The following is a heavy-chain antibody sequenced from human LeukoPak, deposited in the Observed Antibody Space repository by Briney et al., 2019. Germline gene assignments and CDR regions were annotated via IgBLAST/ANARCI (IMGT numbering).Heavy chain of an antibody. D-gene: IGHD3-22*01. CDR1: GYTFTGYY. J-gene: IGHJ4*02. CDR3: ARPHSSGYYYHYFDY. Sequence: ASVKVSCKASGYTFTGYYMHWVRQAPGQGLEWMGWINPNSGGTNYAQKFQGRVTMTRDTSISTAYMELSRLRSDDTAVYYCARPHSSGYYYHYFDYWAREPWSPSPQ. CDR2: INPNSGGT. V-gene: IGHV1-2*02.